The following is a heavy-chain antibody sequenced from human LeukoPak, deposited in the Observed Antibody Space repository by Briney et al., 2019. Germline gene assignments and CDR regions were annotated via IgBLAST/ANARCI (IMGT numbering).Heavy chain of an antibody. J-gene: IGHJ3*02. V-gene: IGHV3-48*03. CDR2: ISSSGTTI. Sequence: GGSLRLSCAASGFTFSSYDMNWVRQAPGKGLEWVSFISSSGTTIDYADSVKGRFTISRDNTKNSLYLQMNSLRVEDTAIYHGARSFDIWGQGTMVTVSP. CDR3: ARSFDI. CDR1: GFTFSSYD.